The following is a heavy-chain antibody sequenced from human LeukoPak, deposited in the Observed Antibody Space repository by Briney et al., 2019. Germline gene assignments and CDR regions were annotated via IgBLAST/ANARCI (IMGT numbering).Heavy chain of an antibody. CDR2: INPNSGGT. CDR3: ARSRSGGENWFDP. D-gene: IGHD2-15*01. V-gene: IGHV1-2*02. CDR1: GYTFTGSY. J-gene: IGHJ5*02. Sequence: GASLKVSCKASGYTFTGSYIHWMRQAPGQGLEWMGWINPNSGGTKYAQKFRGRVTVTRDTSISTAYMELSRLRSDDTAVYYCARSRSGGENWFDPWGQGTLVTVSS.